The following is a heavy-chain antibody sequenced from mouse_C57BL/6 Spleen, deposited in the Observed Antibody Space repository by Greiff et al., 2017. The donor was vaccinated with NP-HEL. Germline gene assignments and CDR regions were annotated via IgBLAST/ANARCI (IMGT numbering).Heavy chain of an antibody. CDR2: IYPRSGNT. CDR3: ARRDYGYDGYAMDY. J-gene: IGHJ4*01. CDR1: GYTFTSYG. Sequence: VQLQQSGAELARPGASVKLSCKASGYTFTSYGISWVKQRTGQGLEWIGEIYPRSGNTYYNEKFKGKATLTADKSSSTAYMELRSLTSEDSAVYFCARRDYGYDGYAMDYWGQGTSVTVSS. D-gene: IGHD2-2*01. V-gene: IGHV1-81*01.